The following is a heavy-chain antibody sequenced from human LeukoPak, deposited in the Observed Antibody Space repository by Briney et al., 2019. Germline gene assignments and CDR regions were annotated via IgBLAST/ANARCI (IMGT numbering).Heavy chain of an antibody. Sequence: GASVKVSCKASGYTYTGYYMHWVRQAPGQGLEWMGWINPNSGGTNYAQKFQGRVTMTRDTSISTAYMELSRLRSDDTAVYYCARYDFWSGYGRYNWFDPWGQGSLVTVSS. V-gene: IGHV1-2*02. CDR1: GYTYTGYY. D-gene: IGHD3-3*01. CDR2: INPNSGGT. CDR3: ARYDFWSGYGRYNWFDP. J-gene: IGHJ5*02.